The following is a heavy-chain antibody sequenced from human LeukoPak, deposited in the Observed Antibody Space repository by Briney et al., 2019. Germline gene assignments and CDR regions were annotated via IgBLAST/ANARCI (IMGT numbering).Heavy chain of an antibody. CDR2: IKEDGSEK. J-gene: IGHJ3*02. Sequence: ETLSLTCTVSGGSISSGGYYWSWVRQAPGKGLEWVANIKEDGSEKYYLDSVKGRFTISRDNAKNSLYLQMNSLRAGDTALYYCARTDAFDIWGQGTMVTVSS. CDR3: ARTDAFDI. CDR1: GGSISSGGYY. V-gene: IGHV3-7*01.